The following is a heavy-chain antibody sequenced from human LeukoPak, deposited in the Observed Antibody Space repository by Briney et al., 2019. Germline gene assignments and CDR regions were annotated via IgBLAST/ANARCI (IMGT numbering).Heavy chain of an antibody. V-gene: IGHV3-43*01. CDR3: AKSYYDSSGPLIDY. CDR2: ISWDGGST. Sequence: PGGSLRLSCAASGFTFDDYTMHWVRQAPGKGLEWVSLISWDGGSTYYADSVKGRFTISRDNSKNSLYLQMNSLRTEDTALYYCAKSYYDSSGPLIDYWGQGTLVTVSS. D-gene: IGHD3-22*01. CDR1: GFTFDDYT. J-gene: IGHJ4*02.